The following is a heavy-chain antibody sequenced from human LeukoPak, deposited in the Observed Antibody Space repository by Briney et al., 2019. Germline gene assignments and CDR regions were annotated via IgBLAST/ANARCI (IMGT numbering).Heavy chain of an antibody. CDR1: GFTFSSFW. Sequence: GGSLRLSCAASGFTFSSFWMDWVRQAPGKGLVWVSHVNRDGSSTYYADSVKGRFTISRDNAKNTVYLQMNKLRVEDTAVYYCARGINYGSGIDYWGQGTLVTVSS. D-gene: IGHD3-10*01. CDR3: ARGINYGSGIDY. J-gene: IGHJ4*02. V-gene: IGHV3-74*01. CDR2: VNRDGSST.